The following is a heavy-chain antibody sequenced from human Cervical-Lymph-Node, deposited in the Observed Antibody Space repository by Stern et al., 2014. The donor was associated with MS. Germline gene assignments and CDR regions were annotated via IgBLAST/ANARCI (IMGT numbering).Heavy chain of an antibody. Sequence: EVQLVQSGADVKKPGESLRISCKGSGYSLTRYWISWVRQMPGKGLEWMGRIDPSDSHSNYSPSFEAHVTISVDKSINTAYLQWSSLKASDTAMYYCAREHYDILTGYSFDVWGQGTLVTVSS. CDR3: AREHYDILTGYSFDV. V-gene: IGHV5-10-1*03. CDR2: IDPSDSHS. J-gene: IGHJ3*01. CDR1: GYSLTRYW. D-gene: IGHD3-9*01.